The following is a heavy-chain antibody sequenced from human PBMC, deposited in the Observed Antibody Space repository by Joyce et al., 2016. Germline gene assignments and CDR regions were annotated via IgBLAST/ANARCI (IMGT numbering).Heavy chain of an antibody. D-gene: IGHD5-18*01. CDR2: IDWNSGNI. CDR3: AKDGYSYGYQYFHH. J-gene: IGHJ1*01. V-gene: IGHV3-9*01. Sequence: EVQLEESGGGLVQTGRSLRLSCAAAGFTFDDYAMHWVRQAPGKGLGWVSYIDWNSGNIGYADSVKGRFTISRDNAKNSLFLEMNNLRPEDTALYYCAKDGYSYGYQYFHHWGQGTLVTVSS. CDR1: GFTFDDYA.